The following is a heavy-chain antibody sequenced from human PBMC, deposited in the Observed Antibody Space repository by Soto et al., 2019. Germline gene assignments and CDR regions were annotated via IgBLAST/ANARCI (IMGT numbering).Heavy chain of an antibody. CDR2: MNPNSGNT. V-gene: IGHV1-8*02. CDR3: VSGIAAPGAYYYGMDV. CDR1: GGTFSGYA. J-gene: IGHJ6*02. D-gene: IGHD6-13*01. Sequence: ASVKLSCKASGGTFSGYAISWVRQAPGQGLEWMGWMNPNSGNTGYAQKFQGRVTMTRNNSISTAYMELSSLRSEDTAVYYCVSGIAAPGAYYYGMDVSGQGTTVTVTS.